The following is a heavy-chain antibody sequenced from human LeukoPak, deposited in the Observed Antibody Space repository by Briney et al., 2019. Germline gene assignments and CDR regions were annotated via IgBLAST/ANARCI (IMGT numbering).Heavy chain of an antibody. Sequence: ASVKVSCKASGYSFGDNYMHWVRQAPGQGLEWMGWINPSSGGTEYAQKFQGRVTMTRDTSINTAYLDLSRLTSDDTALYYCAREVYGDSSFDYWGQGTLLTVSS. CDR2: INPSSGGT. D-gene: IGHD4-17*01. V-gene: IGHV1-2*02. CDR1: GYSFGDNY. J-gene: IGHJ4*02. CDR3: AREVYGDSSFDY.